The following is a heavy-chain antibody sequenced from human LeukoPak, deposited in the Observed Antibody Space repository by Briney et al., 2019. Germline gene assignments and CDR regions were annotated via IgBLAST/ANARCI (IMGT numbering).Heavy chain of an antibody. Sequence: GGSLRLSCAASGFTFSTYGMHWVRQAPGKGLEWVAFIRYDADNKYYADSARGRFTISRDNSKNTLFLQMNSLRAEDTAVYYCAKALGGYYYFDFWGQGTLVTVSS. CDR1: GFTFSTYG. CDR2: IRYDADNK. J-gene: IGHJ4*02. CDR3: AKALGGYYYFDF. D-gene: IGHD2-21*02. V-gene: IGHV3-30*02.